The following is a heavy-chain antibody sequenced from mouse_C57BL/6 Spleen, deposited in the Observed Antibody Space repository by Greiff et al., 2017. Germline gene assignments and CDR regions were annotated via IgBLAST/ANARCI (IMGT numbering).Heavy chain of an antibody. V-gene: IGHV5-9*01. J-gene: IGHJ3*01. D-gene: IGHD2-3*01. CDR2: ISGGGGNT. Sequence: DVKLVESGGGLVKPGGSLKLSCAASGFTFSSYTMSWVRQTPEKRLAWVATISGGGGNTYYPDSVKGRFTISRDNAKNTLYLQMSSLRSEDTALYYCARRGDGYYGGFAYWGQGTLVTVSA. CDR3: ARRGDGYYGGFAY. CDR1: GFTFSSYT.